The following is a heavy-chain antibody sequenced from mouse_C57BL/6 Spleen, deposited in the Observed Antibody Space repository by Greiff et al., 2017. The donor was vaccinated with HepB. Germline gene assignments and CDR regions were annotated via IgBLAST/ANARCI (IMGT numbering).Heavy chain of an antibody. CDR1: GYAFSSSW. V-gene: IGHV1-82*01. Sequence: QVQLQQSGPELVKPGASVKISCKASGYAFSSSWMNWVKQRPGKGLEWIGRIYPGDGDTNYNGKFKGKATLTADKSSSTAYMQLSSLTSEDSAVYFCARETWAQATLMDYWGQGTSVTVSS. J-gene: IGHJ4*01. CDR2: IYPGDGDT. CDR3: ARETWAQATLMDY. D-gene: IGHD3-2*02.